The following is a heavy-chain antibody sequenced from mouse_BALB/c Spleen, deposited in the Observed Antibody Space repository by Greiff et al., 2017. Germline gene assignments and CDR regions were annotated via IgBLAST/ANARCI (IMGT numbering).Heavy chain of an antibody. CDR1: GYTFTSYD. CDR3: ARGHYYGSSYVFAY. Sequence: VQLQQSGAELVKPGASVKLSCKASGYTFTSYDINWVRQRPEQGLEWIGWIFPGDGSTKYNEKFKGKATLTADKSSSTAYMQLSSLTSENSAVYFCARGHYYGSSYVFAYWGQGTLVTVSA. CDR2: IFPGDGST. D-gene: IGHD1-1*01. J-gene: IGHJ3*01. V-gene: IGHV1S56*01.